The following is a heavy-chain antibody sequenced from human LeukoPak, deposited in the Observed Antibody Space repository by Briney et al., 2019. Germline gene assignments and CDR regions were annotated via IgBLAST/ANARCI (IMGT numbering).Heavy chain of an antibody. CDR1: GYNFATYW. CDR3: AKFHATWYGDT. CDR2: IYPGNSHT. Sequence: PGESLKISCQGSGYNFATYWIVWVRQMPGKGLEWMGIIYPGNSHTRYSPSFQGQVTISADTSISTAYLHWSSLQSSDTAMYHCAKFHATWYGDTWGQGTLVTVSS. J-gene: IGHJ4*02. V-gene: IGHV5-51*01. D-gene: IGHD6-13*01.